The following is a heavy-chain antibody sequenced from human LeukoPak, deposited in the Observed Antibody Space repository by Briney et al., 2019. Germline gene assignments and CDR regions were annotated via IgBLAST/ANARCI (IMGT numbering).Heavy chain of an antibody. J-gene: IGHJ4*02. D-gene: IGHD2-2*01. CDR1: GGSISSGGYA. CDR2: IYHSGST. V-gene: IGHV4-30-2*01. Sequence: SQTLSLTCAVSGGSISSGGYAWSWIRQPPGKGLEWIGYIYHSGSTYYNPSLKSRVTMTRDTSTSTVYMEVSSLRSEDTAVYYCARGGRSSSSELDNWGQGTLATVSS. CDR3: ARGGRSSSSELDN.